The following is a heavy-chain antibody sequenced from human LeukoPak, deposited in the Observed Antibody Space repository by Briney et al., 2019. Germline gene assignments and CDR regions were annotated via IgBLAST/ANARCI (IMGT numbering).Heavy chain of an antibody. CDR1: GGSISSSNW. V-gene: IGHV4-4*02. Sequence: SETLSLTCAVSGGSISSSNWWSWVRQPPGKGLEWIGEIYHSGSTNYNTSLKSRVTISVDKSKNQFSLKLSSVTAADTAVYYCAIRLSSSCFDYWGQGTLVTVSS. J-gene: IGHJ4*02. CDR3: AIRLSSSCFDY. D-gene: IGHD6-6*01. CDR2: IYHSGST.